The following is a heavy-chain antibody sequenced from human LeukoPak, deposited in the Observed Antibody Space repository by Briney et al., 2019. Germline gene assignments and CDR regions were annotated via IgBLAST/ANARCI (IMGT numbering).Heavy chain of an antibody. CDR1: GYTFSTYG. D-gene: IGHD5-24*01. CDR3: ARGRDGNKPEADY. J-gene: IGHJ4*02. V-gene: IGHV1-46*01. Sequence: ASVKVSCTASGYTFSTYGITWVRQAPGQGLEWMGTINTSGSSTIYAQKFQGRVTMTRDTPTSTLYMELSSLRSEDTAVYYCARGRDGNKPEADYWGQGTLVTVSS. CDR2: INTSGSST.